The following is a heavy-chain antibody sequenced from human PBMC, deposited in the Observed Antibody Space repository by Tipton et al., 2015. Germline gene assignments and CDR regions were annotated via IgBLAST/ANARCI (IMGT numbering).Heavy chain of an antibody. CDR2: ITHSGST. J-gene: IGHJ4*02. V-gene: IGHV4-34*01. CDR1: GGSFSTYY. D-gene: IGHD3-9*01. CDR3: ACQDYDSLTRDYQTVDY. Sequence: TLSLTCAVSGGSFSTYYWSWIRQPPGKGLEWIAEITHSGSTNYNPSLKRRLTISVDTSKNQFSLKLTSVTAADTAVYYCACQDYDSLTRDYQTVDYWGQGTLVTVSS.